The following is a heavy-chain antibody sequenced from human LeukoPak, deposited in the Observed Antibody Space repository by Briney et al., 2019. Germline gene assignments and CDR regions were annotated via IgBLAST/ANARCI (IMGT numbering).Heavy chain of an antibody. CDR2: IYYSGST. CDR1: GGSFSGYY. V-gene: IGHV4-34*01. CDR3: ARVSGSGWDFDY. Sequence: PSETLSLTCAVYGGSFSGYYWSWIRQPPGKGLEWIGSIYYSGSTYYNPSLKSRVTISVDTSKNQFSLKLSSVTAADTAVYYCARVSGSGWDFDYWGQGTLVTVSS. D-gene: IGHD6-19*01. J-gene: IGHJ4*02.